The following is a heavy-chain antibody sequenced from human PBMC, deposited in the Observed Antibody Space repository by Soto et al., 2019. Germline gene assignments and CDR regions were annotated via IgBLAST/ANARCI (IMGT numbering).Heavy chain of an antibody. CDR2: INHSGST. CDR3: ARGHPAVVAAGTASAAFDI. J-gene: IGHJ3*02. Sequence: PSETLSLTCAVYGGSFSGYYWSWIRQPPGKGLEWIGEINHSGSTNYNPSLKSRVTISVDTSKNQFSLKLSSVTAADTAVYYCARGHPAVVAAGTASAAFDIWGQGTMVTVSS. V-gene: IGHV4-34*01. D-gene: IGHD2-15*01. CDR1: GGSFSGYY.